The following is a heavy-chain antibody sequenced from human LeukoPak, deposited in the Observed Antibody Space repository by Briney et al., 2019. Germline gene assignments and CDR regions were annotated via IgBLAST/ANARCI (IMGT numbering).Heavy chain of an antibody. D-gene: IGHD6-19*01. V-gene: IGHV3-33*06. CDR1: GFTFSNYV. CDR3: AKDHLNRGWSYFDS. CDR2: ISSDGSPE. Sequence: PGGSLRLSCAASGFTFSNYVMHWVRQAPGKGLEWVAIISSDGSPESYADSVKGRFTISRDNSKNTVYLQMNSLRAEDTAVYYCAKDHLNRGWSYFDSWGQGTLVTVSS. J-gene: IGHJ4*02.